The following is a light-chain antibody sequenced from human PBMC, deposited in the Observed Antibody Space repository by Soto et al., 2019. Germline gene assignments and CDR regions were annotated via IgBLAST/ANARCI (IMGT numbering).Light chain of an antibody. J-gene: IGKJ2*01. CDR1: QTLLYSSDNKNY. CDR2: WAS. CDR3: QQYYNTPYT. V-gene: IGKV4-1*01. Sequence: DVVLTQSPDSLPVSLGERATINCKSSQTLLYSSDNKNYLAWYQQNPGQPPKLLIYWASTRESGVPARFSGSGSGTDFTLTISGLQAEDVAVYYCQQYYNTPYTFGQGTKVDIK.